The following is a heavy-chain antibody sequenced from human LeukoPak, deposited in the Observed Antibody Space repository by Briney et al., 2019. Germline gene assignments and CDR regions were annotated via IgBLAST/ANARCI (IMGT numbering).Heavy chain of an antibody. Sequence: GGSLRLSCAASRFTVSSNYMTWVRQAAGKGLEWVSVIYSGGSTYYADSVKGRFTISRDNSKNTLYLQMNSLRAEDTAVYYCARDRRRYSSSPLGYMDVWGKGTTVTVSS. CDR1: RFTVSSNY. V-gene: IGHV3-66*01. D-gene: IGHD6-6*01. CDR3: ARDRRRYSSSPLGYMDV. CDR2: IYSGGST. J-gene: IGHJ6*03.